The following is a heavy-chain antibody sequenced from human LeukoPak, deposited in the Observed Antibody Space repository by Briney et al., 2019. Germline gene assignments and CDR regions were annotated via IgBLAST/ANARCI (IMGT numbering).Heavy chain of an antibody. CDR1: GFTFRSYW. Sequence: GGSLRLSCAASGFTFRSYWMHWVRQAPGKGLVWASRINSDGTATTYADSVKGRFSASRDNAKNSLYLQMDSLRAEDTAVYYCARDDYFGSGSYREGGYNWLDPWGQGTLVTVSS. D-gene: IGHD3-10*01. CDR2: INSDGTAT. CDR3: ARDDYFGSGSYREGGYNWLDP. V-gene: IGHV3-74*01. J-gene: IGHJ5*02.